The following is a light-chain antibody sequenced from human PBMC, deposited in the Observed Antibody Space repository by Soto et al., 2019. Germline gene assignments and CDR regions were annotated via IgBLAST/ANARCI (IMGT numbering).Light chain of an antibody. CDR1: QSVSTF. CDR2: AAS. Sequence: VMTQSPATLSVSPGERATLSCRASQSVSTFLAWYQHKPGQAPRLLIYAASTRAAGIPARFSGSGSATEFTLTISSLQSEDFGVYYCHHYFSWPPYTFGQGTKLEI. V-gene: IGKV3D-15*01. CDR3: HHYFSWPPYT. J-gene: IGKJ2*01.